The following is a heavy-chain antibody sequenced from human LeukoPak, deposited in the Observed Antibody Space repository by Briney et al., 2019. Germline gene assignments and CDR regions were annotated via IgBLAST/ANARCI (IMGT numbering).Heavy chain of an antibody. Sequence: SQTLSLTCAISGDSVSSNSAAWNWIRQSPSRGLEWLGRTYYRSKWYNDYAVPVKSRITINPDTSKNQSSLQLNSVTPEDTAVYYCARQARKLSGSYYVFDYWGQGTLVTVSS. CDR3: ARQARKLSGSYYVFDY. D-gene: IGHD1-26*01. V-gene: IGHV6-1*01. J-gene: IGHJ4*02. CDR2: TYYRSKWYN. CDR1: GDSVSSNSAA.